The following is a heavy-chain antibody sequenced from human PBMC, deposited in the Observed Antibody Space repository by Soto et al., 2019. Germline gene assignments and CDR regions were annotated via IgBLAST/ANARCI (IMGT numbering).Heavy chain of an antibody. CDR2: TSYDGSNK. J-gene: IGHJ6*02. V-gene: IGHV3-30*18. CDR3: AKGSASSGWPPSSRTSYYYYGMDV. D-gene: IGHD6-19*01. Sequence: GGSLRLSCAASGFTFSSYGMHWVRQAPGKGLEWVAVTSYDGSNKYYADSVKGRFTISRDNSKNTVYLQMNSLRAGDTAVYYCAKGSASSGWPPSSRTSYYYYGMDVWGQGTTVTVSS. CDR1: GFTFSSYG.